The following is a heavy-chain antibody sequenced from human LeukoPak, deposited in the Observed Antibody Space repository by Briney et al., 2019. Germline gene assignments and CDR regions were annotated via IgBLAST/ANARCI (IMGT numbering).Heavy chain of an antibody. D-gene: IGHD5-18*01. CDR3: ARARGYSYGYYYYYYMDV. CDR2: IYYSGST. CDR1: GGSISSYY. Sequence: PSETLSLTCTVSGGSISSYYWSWIRQPPGKGLEWIGYIYYSGSTNYNPSLKSRVTTSVDTSKNQFSLKLSSVTAADTAVYYCARARGYSYGYYYYYYMDVWGKGTTVTVS. J-gene: IGHJ6*03. V-gene: IGHV4-59*08.